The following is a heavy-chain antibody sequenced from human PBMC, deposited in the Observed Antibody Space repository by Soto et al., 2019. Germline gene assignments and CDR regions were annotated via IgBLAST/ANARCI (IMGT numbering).Heavy chain of an antibody. Sequence: SETLSLTCIVSGGSISNFYWSWIRQPPGKGLEWIGYIYYSGSTNYNPSLTSRVTISVDTSKNQFSLKLTSVTAADTAVYYCKTQGFGGLHGLVDVWGQGTTVTVSS. J-gene: IGHJ6*02. CDR3: KTQGFGGLHGLVDV. D-gene: IGHD3-10*01. V-gene: IGHV4-59*08. CDR2: IYYSGST. CDR1: GGSISNFY.